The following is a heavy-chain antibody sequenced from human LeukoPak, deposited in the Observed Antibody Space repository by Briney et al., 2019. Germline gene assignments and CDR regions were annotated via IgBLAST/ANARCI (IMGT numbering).Heavy chain of an antibody. CDR3: AKRLVAGQFDY. D-gene: IGHD6-19*01. Sequence: GGSLRLSCAASGFTLSKYAMSWVRQAPGKGLEWVSAISGSGGSTYYADSVKGRFTISRDNSKNTLYLQMNSLRAEDTAVYYCAKRLVAGQFDYWGQGTLVTVSS. CDR1: GFTLSKYA. J-gene: IGHJ4*02. CDR2: ISGSGGST. V-gene: IGHV3-23*01.